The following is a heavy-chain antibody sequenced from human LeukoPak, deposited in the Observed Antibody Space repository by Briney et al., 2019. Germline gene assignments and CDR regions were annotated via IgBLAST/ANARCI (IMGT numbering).Heavy chain of an antibody. J-gene: IGHJ4*02. CDR2: IYNGVPT. D-gene: IGHD6-19*01. V-gene: IGHV4-4*09. CDR3: VQSTGWRGFDY. Sequence: SETLSLTCTTSGAPISRFFWSWVRQPPGKGLESIGNIYNGVPTFFNPSLKSRVSISVDTSKGQFSLQLASVTAADTAVYYCVQSTGWRGFDYWGQGILVTVSS. CDR1: GAPISRFF.